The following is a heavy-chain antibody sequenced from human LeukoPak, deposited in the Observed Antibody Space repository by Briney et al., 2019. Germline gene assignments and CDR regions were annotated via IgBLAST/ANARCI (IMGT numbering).Heavy chain of an antibody. CDR1: GFTFDHYY. Sequence: GGSLRLSCAACGFTFDHYYMQWVRQAPGKGLEWVSGISWNSGSIGYADSVKGRFTISRDNAKNSLYLQMNRLRAEDTALHYCAEASSTDCSSTSCYFDYWGQGTLVTVSS. CDR3: AEASSTDCSSTSCYFDY. CDR2: ISWNSGSI. J-gene: IGHJ4*02. V-gene: IGHV3-9*01. D-gene: IGHD2-2*01.